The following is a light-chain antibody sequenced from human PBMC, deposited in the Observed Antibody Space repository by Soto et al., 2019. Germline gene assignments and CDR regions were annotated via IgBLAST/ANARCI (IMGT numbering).Light chain of an antibody. CDR1: PSISSW. Sequence: DIQMTQSPSTLSASVGDRVTITCRASPSISSWLAWYQQQPGTAPKLLIYDASSLESGDPSRFSGSGSGTEFPLSSSSLQPVDFAPYYCQEYNSYSLTCRRGTKVDIK. J-gene: IGKJ4*01. V-gene: IGKV1-5*01. CDR3: QEYNSYSLT. CDR2: DAS.